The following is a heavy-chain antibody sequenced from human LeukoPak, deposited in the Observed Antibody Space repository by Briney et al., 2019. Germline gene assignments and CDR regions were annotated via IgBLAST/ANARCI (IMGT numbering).Heavy chain of an antibody. CDR3: AREEI. J-gene: IGHJ4*02. V-gene: IGHV3-7*01. CDR1: AFTFSNYG. CDR2: IKEDGSEK. Sequence: GGSLRLSCVGTAFTFSNYGMPWVRQAPGKGLEWVANIKEDGSEKYYVDSVKGRFTISRDNAKTSLYLQMNSLRAEDTAVYYCAREEIWGQGTLVTVSS.